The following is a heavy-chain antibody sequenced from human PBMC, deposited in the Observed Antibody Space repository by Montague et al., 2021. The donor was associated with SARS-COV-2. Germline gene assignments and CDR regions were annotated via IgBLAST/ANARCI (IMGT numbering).Heavy chain of an antibody. CDR3: ASSYYYGSGTYVYNYYMDV. CDR1: GGSVSSSPYY. CDR2: ISYSGRT. V-gene: IGHV4-39*01. Sequence: SETLSLTCTVSGGSVSSSPYYWGWIRQPPGRGLEWVGSISYSGRTYFSPSLKSRLTISVDSPENRFSLRLSSVTAADTAVYYCASSYYYGSGTYVYNYYMDVWGKGTTVTVSS. J-gene: IGHJ6*03. D-gene: IGHD3-10*01.